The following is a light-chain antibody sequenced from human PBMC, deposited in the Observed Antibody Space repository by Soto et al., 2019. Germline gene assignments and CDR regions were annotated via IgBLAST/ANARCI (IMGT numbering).Light chain of an antibody. V-gene: IGLV2-14*01. J-gene: IGLJ1*01. Sequence: QSVLTQPASASGSPGQSITISCTGTSSDVGGYNYVSWYQQHPGKAPKLMIYEVSNRPSGVSNRFSGSKSGNTASLTISGLQAEDEADYYCSSYTSSSTLVFGTGTKVTV. CDR1: SSDVGGYNY. CDR2: EVS. CDR3: SSYTSSSTLV.